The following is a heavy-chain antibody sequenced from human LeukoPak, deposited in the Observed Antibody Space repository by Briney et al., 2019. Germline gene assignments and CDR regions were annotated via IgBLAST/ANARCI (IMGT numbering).Heavy chain of an antibody. V-gene: IGHV3-30*18. D-gene: IGHD3-10*01. Sequence: GGSLRLSCAASGFTFSSYGTYWVRQAPGKGLEWVAVISYDGSNKYYADSVKGRFTISRDKSKNTLYLQMNSLRAEDTAVYYCAKGDYYGSGSQGPDYWGQGTLVTVSS. CDR3: AKGDYYGSGSQGPDY. J-gene: IGHJ4*02. CDR2: ISYDGSNK. CDR1: GFTFSSYG.